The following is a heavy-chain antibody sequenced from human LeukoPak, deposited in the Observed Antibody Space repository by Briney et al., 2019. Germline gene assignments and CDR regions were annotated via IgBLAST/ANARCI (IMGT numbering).Heavy chain of an antibody. J-gene: IGHJ3*02. Sequence: PGGSLRLSCAASGFTFSSYAMHWVRQAPGKGLEWVAVISYDGSNKYYADSVKGRFTISRDNSKNTLYLQMNSLRAEDTAVYYCARENKLNAFDIWGQGTMATVSS. CDR2: ISYDGSNK. CDR1: GFTFSSYA. V-gene: IGHV3-30-3*01. CDR3: ARENKLNAFDI.